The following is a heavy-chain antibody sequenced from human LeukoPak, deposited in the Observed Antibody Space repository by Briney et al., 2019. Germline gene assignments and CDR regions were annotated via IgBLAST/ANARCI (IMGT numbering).Heavy chain of an antibody. J-gene: IGHJ3*02. CDR2: ISHRGST. V-gene: IGHV4-34*01. CDR1: GGSFSAYY. Sequence: SETLSLTGAVYGGSFSAYYWNWIRQPPGKGLEWIGEISHRGSTNSNPSLKSRVTMSVDTSKNQFSLKLRSVNAADTAVYYCASISGSYNGFAIWGQGTMVTVSS. CDR3: ASISGSYNGFAI. D-gene: IGHD1-26*01.